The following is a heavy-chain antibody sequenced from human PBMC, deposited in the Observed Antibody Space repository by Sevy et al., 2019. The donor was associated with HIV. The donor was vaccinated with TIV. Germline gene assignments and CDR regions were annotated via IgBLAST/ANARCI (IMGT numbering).Heavy chain of an antibody. D-gene: IGHD5-12*01. CDR3: ARSGGYSDYGMDV. CDR2: VGPAGDQ. Sequence: GGSVRRSCVSSGFTFSTYDMYWVRQVTGKGLEWISGVGPAGDQFYPGSVKGRFTISRENAKNSIYLQMNNLRAGDTAVYYCARSGGYSDYGMDVWGQGTTVTVSS. J-gene: IGHJ6*02. V-gene: IGHV3-13*05. CDR1: GFTFSTYD.